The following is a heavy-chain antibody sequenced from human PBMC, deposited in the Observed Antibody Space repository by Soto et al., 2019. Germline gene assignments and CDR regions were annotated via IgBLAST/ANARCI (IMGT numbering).Heavy chain of an antibody. J-gene: IGHJ4*02. Sequence: QVQLVQSGAEVKKPGASVKVSCKASGYTFTSYGISWVRQAPGQGLEWMGWISAYNGNTNYAQKLQGRVTMTTDTSTSTAYMELRSLRSDDTAVYYCARDGGNGGRGGLLWFGEYGPPVWGQGTLVTVSS. CDR3: ARDGGNGGRGGLLWFGEYGPPV. V-gene: IGHV1-18*01. CDR1: GYTFTSYG. D-gene: IGHD3-10*01. CDR2: ISAYNGNT.